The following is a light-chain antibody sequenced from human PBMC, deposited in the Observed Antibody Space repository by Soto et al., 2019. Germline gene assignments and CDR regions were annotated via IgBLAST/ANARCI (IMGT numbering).Light chain of an antibody. V-gene: IGLV2-14*01. CDR1: SRDVGAYNY. CDR3: SSYTTSTTQV. CDR2: EVT. J-gene: IGLJ2*01. Sequence: QSALTQPASMSGSPGQSITISCTGTSRDVGAYNYVSWYQQYPGKAPKLIIYEVTNRPSGVSNRFSGSKSGKTASLTIFGLQAEDEADYYCSSYTTSTTQVFGGGTKLTVL.